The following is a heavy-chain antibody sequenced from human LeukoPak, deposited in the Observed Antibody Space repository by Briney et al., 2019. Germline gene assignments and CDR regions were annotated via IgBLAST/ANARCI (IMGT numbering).Heavy chain of an antibody. CDR2: ISGSGGST. D-gene: IGHD3-3*01. V-gene: IGHV3-23*01. CDR1: GFTLSSYA. CDR3: ARSSYSPYDAFDI. J-gene: IGHJ3*02. Sequence: GGSLRLSCAASGFTLSSYAMSWVRQAPGKGLEWVSAISGSGGSTYYEDSVKGRFTISRDNSKNTLYLQMTSLSAEDTAVYYCARSSYSPYDAFDIWGHGTMVTVSS.